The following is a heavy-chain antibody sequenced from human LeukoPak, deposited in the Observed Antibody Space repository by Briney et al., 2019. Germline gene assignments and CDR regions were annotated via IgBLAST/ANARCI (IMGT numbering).Heavy chain of an antibody. CDR3: AELGITMIGGV. V-gene: IGHV3-48*03. CDR1: GFTFSSYE. J-gene: IGHJ6*04. D-gene: IGHD3-10*02. CDR2: ISSSGSTI. Sequence: GGSLRLSCAASGFTFSSYEMNWVRQAPGKGLEWVSYISSSGSTIYYADSVKGRFTISRDNAKNTLNLQMNSLRAEDTAVYYCAELGITMIGGVWGKGTTVTISS.